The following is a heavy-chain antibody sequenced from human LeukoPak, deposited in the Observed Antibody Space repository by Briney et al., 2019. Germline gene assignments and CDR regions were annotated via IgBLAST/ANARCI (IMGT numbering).Heavy chain of an antibody. CDR2: ISGSGGST. D-gene: IGHD2-15*01. V-gene: IGHV3-23*01. Sequence: GGSLRLSCAASGFTFSSYAMSWVRQAPGKGLEWVSAISGSGGSTYYADSVKGRFTISRDNSKNTLYLQMNSLRAEDTGVYYCAKVGVVGWLPGAFDIWGQGTMVTVSS. CDR3: AKVGVVGWLPGAFDI. CDR1: GFTFSSYA. J-gene: IGHJ3*02.